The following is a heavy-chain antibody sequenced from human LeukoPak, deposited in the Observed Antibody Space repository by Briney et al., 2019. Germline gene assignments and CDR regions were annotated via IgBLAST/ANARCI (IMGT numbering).Heavy chain of an antibody. D-gene: IGHD3-22*01. V-gene: IGHV4-4*07. CDR1: GGSMGWDP. Sequence: SETLSLTCTVSGGSMGWDPWSWIRQSAGKGLEWIGRIYKSGSTNYNPSFRSRVTMYVDTSKNQFSLNVTSVTAADTAVYYCAREEYFQDSNGYAYYFHSWGEGALVTVSS. CDR2: IYKSGST. J-gene: IGHJ4*02. CDR3: AREEYFQDSNGYAYYFHS.